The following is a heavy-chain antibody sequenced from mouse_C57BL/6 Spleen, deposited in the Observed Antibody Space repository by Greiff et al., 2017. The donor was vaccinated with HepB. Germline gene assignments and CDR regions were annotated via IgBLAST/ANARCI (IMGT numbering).Heavy chain of an antibody. J-gene: IGHJ2*01. CDR2: IHPNSGST. Sequence: QVQLQQPGAELVKPGASVKLSCKASGYTFTSYWMHWVKQRPGQGLEWIGMIHPNSGSTNYNEKFKSKATLTVDKSSSTAYMQLSSLTSEDSAVYYCADYGSSDYFDYWGQGTTLTVSS. CDR3: ADYGSSDYFDY. V-gene: IGHV1-64*01. CDR1: GYTFTSYW. D-gene: IGHD1-1*01.